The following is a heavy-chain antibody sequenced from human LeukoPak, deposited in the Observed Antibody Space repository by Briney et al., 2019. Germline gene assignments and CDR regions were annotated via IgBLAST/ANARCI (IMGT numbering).Heavy chain of an antibody. J-gene: IGHJ4*02. Sequence: RGCLRVSCVVSGITLSNYGMSWVRQAPGKGLEWVAGISDSGRSTYYANSVKGRFTISRDNPKNTLYLQMNSLRAEDTTVYFCAKRGVVIRVVLVGFHKEAYYFDSWGQGALVTVSS. CDR1: GITLSNYG. D-gene: IGHD1-26*01. V-gene: IGHV3-23*01. CDR2: ISDSGRST. CDR3: AKRGVVIRVVLVGFHKEAYYFDS.